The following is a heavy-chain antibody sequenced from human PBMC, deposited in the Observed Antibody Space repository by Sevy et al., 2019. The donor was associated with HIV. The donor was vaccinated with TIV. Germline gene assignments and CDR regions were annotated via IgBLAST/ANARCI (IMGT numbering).Heavy chain of an antibody. CDR2: INWNGGST. D-gene: IGHD5-18*01. Sequence: GGSLRLSCAASGFTFDDYGMSWVRQAPGKGLGWVSGINWNGGSTGYADSVKGRFTISRDNAKNSLYLQMNSLRAEDTALYYCARDRRRGYSYGLQYDYWGQGTLVTVSS. CDR3: ARDRRRGYSYGLQYDY. J-gene: IGHJ4*02. V-gene: IGHV3-20*04. CDR1: GFTFDDYG.